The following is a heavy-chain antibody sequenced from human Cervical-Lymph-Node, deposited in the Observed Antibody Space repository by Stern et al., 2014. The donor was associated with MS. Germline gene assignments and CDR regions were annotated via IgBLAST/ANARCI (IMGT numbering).Heavy chain of an antibody. Sequence: QVTLRESGPALVKPTQTLTLTCTFSGFSLSTTGMCLSWIRQPPGKALEWLALLDVDGYKYYSTALKTRLTISKDTSKNQVVLTMTNMAPLDTATYFCVRAREGYYFDYWGQGIPVTVSS. CDR2: LDVDGYK. CDR1: GFSLSTTGMC. J-gene: IGHJ4*02. V-gene: IGHV2-70*01. D-gene: IGHD2-21*01. CDR3: VRAREGYYFDY.